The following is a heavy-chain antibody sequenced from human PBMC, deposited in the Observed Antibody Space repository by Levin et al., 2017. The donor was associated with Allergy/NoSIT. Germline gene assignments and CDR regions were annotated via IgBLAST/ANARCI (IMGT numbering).Heavy chain of an antibody. D-gene: IGHD4-11*01. Sequence: PSETLSLTCTVSGGSINNYYWSWIRQPPGKGLEWIGYIYYSGSTNYNPSLKSRVTISVDTSKNQFSLKLSSVTAADTAVYYCARVPYSNPYGDYGMDVWGQGTTVTVSS. V-gene: IGHV4-59*01. CDR1: GGSINNYY. CDR3: ARVPYSNPYGDYGMDV. CDR2: IYYSGST. J-gene: IGHJ6*02.